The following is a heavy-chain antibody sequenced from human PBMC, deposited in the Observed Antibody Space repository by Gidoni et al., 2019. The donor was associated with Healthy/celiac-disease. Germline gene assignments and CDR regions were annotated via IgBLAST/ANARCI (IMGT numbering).Heavy chain of an antibody. D-gene: IGHD3-22*01. J-gene: IGHJ3*02. V-gene: IGHV4-39*01. Sequence: QLQLQESCPGLVKPSGTLSLPCTVCYGSISSSSYYWCWLRQPAGKVLEWIGSIYYSGSTYYNPSLKSRFTISGDTSKNQFSLKLSSVTAADTAVYYCARPQWFYAFDIWGQGTMVTVSS. CDR1: YGSISSSSYY. CDR2: IYYSGST. CDR3: ARPQWFYAFDI.